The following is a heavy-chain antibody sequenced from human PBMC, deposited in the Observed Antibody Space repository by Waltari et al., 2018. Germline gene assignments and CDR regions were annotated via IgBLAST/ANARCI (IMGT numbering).Heavy chain of an antibody. J-gene: IGHJ4*02. D-gene: IGHD2-2*01. CDR2: VNPNGGST. CDR1: GYTFSDFY. CDR3: ARAGSTLIWGVAE. V-gene: IGHV1-46*04. Sequence: QVQLVQSGAEVKKPGASVKVSCKASGYTFSDFYIHWVRQAPGQGLEWMGRVNPNGGSTTYAHKLQDRVTMTRDTSTSTVYMELSSLRSEDTAVYYCARAGSTLIWGVAEWGQGTLVTVSS.